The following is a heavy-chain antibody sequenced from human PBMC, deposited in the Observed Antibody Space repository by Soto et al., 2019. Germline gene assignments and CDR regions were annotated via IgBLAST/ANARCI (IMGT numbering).Heavy chain of an antibody. V-gene: IGHV3-48*01. D-gene: IGHD6-13*01. CDR2: IRSSGNTI. J-gene: IGHJ4*02. CDR1: GFTFSSYG. Sequence: GGSLRLSCAASGFTFSSYGMHWVRQAPGKGLEWVSYIRSSGNTIYYADSVRGRFTISRDSAENSLYLQMNSLRVEDTAVYYCAREGSSRSYYYDYWGQGTLVTVSS. CDR3: AREGSSRSYYYDY.